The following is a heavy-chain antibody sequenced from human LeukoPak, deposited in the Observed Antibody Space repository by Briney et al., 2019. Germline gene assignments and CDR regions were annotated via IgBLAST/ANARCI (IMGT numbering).Heavy chain of an antibody. CDR3: CVFRCSKTVFATCEM. CDR2: IYYSGST. Sequence: SETQSLMCTVSGDFQSLLDALGLRQPPGKGLEWIGYIYYSGSTNYNPSLKSRVTISVDTSKNQFSLKLTSGTAADTAVYYCCVFRCSKTVFATCEMWARGTMVTVSS. D-gene: IGHD2-8*01. CDR1: GDFQSLL. J-gene: IGHJ3*02. V-gene: IGHV4-59*08.